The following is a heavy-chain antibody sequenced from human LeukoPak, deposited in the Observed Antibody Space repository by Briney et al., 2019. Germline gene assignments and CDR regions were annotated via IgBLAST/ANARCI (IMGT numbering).Heavy chain of an antibody. Sequence: GGSLRLSCAASGFTFSSYAMHWVRQAPGKGLEWVAVISYDGSNKYYADSVKGRFAISRDNSKNTLYLQMNSLRAEDTAVYYCAMATYSWGQGTLVTVSS. CDR1: GFTFSSYA. CDR3: AMATYS. CDR2: ISYDGSNK. V-gene: IGHV3-30*09. D-gene: IGHD5-24*01. J-gene: IGHJ5*02.